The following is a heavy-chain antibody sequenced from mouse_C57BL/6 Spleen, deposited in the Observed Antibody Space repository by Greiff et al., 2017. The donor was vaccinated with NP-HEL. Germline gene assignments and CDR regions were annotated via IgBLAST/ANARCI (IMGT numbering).Heavy chain of an antibody. J-gene: IGHJ3*01. D-gene: IGHD1-1*01. CDR3: ARRPVVGPAGFAY. V-gene: IGHV1-50*01. Sequence: QVQLQQPGAELVKPGASVKLSCKASGYTFTSYWMQWVKQRPGQGLEWIGEIDPSDSYTNYNQKFKGKATLTVDTSSSTAYMQLSSLTSEDSAVYYCARRPVVGPAGFAYWGQGTLVTVSA. CDR2: IDPSDSYT. CDR1: GYTFTSYW.